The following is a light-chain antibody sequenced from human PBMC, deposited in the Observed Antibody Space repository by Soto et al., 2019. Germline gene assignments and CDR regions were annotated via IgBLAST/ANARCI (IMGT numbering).Light chain of an antibody. Sequence: DIQMTQSPSTVSASVGDRITITCRASQSINTWLAWYRQRPGEAPQLLIYDVSTLAMGVPARFSGSGSGTDFTLSISRLQADDFTTFYCQQYQTYSRTFGQGTKVDVK. CDR3: QQYQTYSRT. V-gene: IGKV1-5*01. CDR1: QSINTW. J-gene: IGKJ1*01. CDR2: DVS.